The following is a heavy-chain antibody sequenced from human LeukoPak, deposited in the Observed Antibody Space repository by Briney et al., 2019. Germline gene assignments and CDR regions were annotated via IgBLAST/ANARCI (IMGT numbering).Heavy chain of an antibody. CDR1: GFSFSSYE. CDR2: ISSSGTTI. J-gene: IGHJ4*02. CDR3: AREMGTIDDY. V-gene: IGHV3-48*03. Sequence: GGSLRLSCAASGFSFSSYEMNWVRQAPGKGLEGISYISSSGTTINYADSVKGGVTISRDNAKNSLYLQMNSLRAEDTAVYYCAREMGTIDDYWGQGTLVTVSS. D-gene: IGHD5-24*01.